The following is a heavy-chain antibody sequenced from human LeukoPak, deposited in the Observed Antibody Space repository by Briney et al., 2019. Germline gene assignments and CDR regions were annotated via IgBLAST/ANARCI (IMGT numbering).Heavy chain of an antibody. CDR1: GLIFSKYW. Sequence: GGSLRLSCAASGLIFSKYWMTWVRQAPEKGLEWVASIKPDGSEKYYLDSVKGRFTISRDNARDSLYLQMNSLRDDDTSVYFCARDASALYWGRGTLVTVSS. D-gene: IGHD6-19*01. V-gene: IGHV3-7*01. CDR2: IKPDGSEK. CDR3: ARDASALY. J-gene: IGHJ4*02.